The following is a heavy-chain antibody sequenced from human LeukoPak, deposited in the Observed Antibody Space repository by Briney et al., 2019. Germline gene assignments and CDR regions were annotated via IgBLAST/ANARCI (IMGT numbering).Heavy chain of an antibody. CDR2: IYYSGSA. V-gene: IGHV4-39*01. J-gene: IGHJ2*01. CDR3: ARSLWFSPWVWYFDL. Sequence: SETLSLTCTVSGGSISSTSYYWGWIRQPPGKGLEWIGSIYYSGSAYYNPSLKSRVTISVDTSKNQFPLKLSSVTAADTAVYYCARSLWFSPWVWYFDLWGRGTLVTVSS. D-gene: IGHD2-21*01. CDR1: GGSISSTSYY.